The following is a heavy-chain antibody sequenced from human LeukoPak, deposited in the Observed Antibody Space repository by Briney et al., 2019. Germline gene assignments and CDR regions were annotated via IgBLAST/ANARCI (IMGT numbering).Heavy chain of an antibody. V-gene: IGHV3-48*03. Sequence: GGSLRLSCAASGFTFSSYEMNWVRQAPGKGLEWVSYISSSGSTIYYADSVKGRFTISRDNSKNSLYLQMNSLRTEDTALYYCEKDGVWGSASYGMDVWGQGTTVTVSS. CDR3: EKDGVWGSASYGMDV. CDR1: GFTFSSYE. D-gene: IGHD3-10*01. J-gene: IGHJ6*02. CDR2: ISSSGSTI.